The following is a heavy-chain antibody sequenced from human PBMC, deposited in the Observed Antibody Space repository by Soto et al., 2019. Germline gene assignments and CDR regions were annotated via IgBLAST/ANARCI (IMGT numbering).Heavy chain of an antibody. CDR3: VIIAVAGPTFDY. J-gene: IGHJ4*02. Sequence: ASVKVSCKASGYTFTSYGISWVRQAPGQGLEWMGWISAYNGNTNYAQKLQGRVTMTTDTSTSTAYMELRSLRSDDTAVYYCVIIAVAGPTFDYWGKGTLVTVSS. D-gene: IGHD6-19*01. CDR1: GYTFTSYG. CDR2: ISAYNGNT. V-gene: IGHV1-18*01.